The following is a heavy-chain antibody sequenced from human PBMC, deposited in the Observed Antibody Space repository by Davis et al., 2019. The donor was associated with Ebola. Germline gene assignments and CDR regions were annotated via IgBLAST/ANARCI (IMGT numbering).Heavy chain of an antibody. V-gene: IGHV4-39*07. CDR1: GGSITTNNYY. J-gene: IGHJ4*02. Sequence: SETLSLTCTVSGGSITTNNYYWGWIRQPPGKGLEWIGEIYHGGNPNYNPALKSRATISVDKSKNQFSLKLSSIAAADTAVYYCARDGFGDDYGKYGEMVYFDYWGQGTLVTVSS. CDR2: IYHGGNP. CDR3: ARDGFGDDYGKYGEMVYFDY. D-gene: IGHD4-17*01.